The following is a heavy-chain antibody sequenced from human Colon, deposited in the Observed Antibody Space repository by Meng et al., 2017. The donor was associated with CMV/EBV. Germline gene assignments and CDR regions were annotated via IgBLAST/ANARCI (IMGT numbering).Heavy chain of an antibody. CDR3: AKDKYYYDSSGYYRNPVFDY. V-gene: IGHV3-23*01. J-gene: IGHJ4*02. D-gene: IGHD3-22*01. CDR2: ISGSGGST. Sequence: SYAMSWVRQAPGRGLEWVSTISGSGGSTYYADSVKGRFTISRDNSKNTLYLQMNSLRAEDTAVYYCAKDKYYYDSSGYYRNPVFDYWGQGTLVTVSS. CDR1: SYA.